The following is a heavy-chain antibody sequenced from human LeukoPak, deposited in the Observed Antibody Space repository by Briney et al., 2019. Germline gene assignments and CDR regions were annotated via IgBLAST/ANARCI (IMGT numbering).Heavy chain of an antibody. CDR1: GFTFSRHW. Sequence: GGSLRLSCAASGFTFSRHWMGWVRQAPGKGPEWVASIKQDGSQYYVDSVKGRFIISRDNAKKSLYLQMNSLIAEDTAVFSCARGPDYGDRLDFFDYWGQGTLVTVSS. D-gene: IGHD4-17*01. J-gene: IGHJ4*02. CDR2: IKQDGSQ. V-gene: IGHV3-7*01. CDR3: ARGPDYGDRLDFFDY.